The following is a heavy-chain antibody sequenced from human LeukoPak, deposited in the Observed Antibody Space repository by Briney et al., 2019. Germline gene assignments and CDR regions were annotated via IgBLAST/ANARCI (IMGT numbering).Heavy chain of an antibody. CDR2: IYHSGST. Sequence: SETLSLTCAVSGYSISSGYYWGWIRQPPGKGLEWIGSIYHSGSTYYNPSLKSRVTISVDTSKNQFSLKLSSVTAADTAVYYCASRSSYFDYWGQETLVTVSS. J-gene: IGHJ4*02. CDR1: GYSISSGYY. CDR3: ASRSSYFDY. V-gene: IGHV4-38-2*01.